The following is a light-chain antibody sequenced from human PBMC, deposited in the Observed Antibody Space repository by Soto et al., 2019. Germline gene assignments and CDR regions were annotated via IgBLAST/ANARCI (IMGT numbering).Light chain of an antibody. V-gene: IGKV1-33*01. CDR1: HDVSWN. CDR2: EAA. CDR3: QQYSSMLS. Sequence: DIQMNQSPSSLSASVGDRVTIACQSSHDVSWNLNWFQQKPGEAPKLLIYEAANLERGVPSRFSGSGSRTDFTLAISCVQAEEDVRCYCQQYSSMLSFGGGTE. J-gene: IGKJ4*02.